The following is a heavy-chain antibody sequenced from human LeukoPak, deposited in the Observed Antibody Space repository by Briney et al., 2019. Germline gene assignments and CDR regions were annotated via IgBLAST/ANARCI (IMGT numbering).Heavy chain of an antibody. D-gene: IGHD4-17*01. CDR2: IIPIFGTA. CDR3: ARVGKHGKDYGDYYFDY. CDR1: GGTFSSYA. J-gene: IGHJ4*02. Sequence: GSSVKVSCKASGGTFSSYAISWVRQAPGQGLEWMGGIIPIFGTANYAQKFQGRVTITTDESTSTAYMELSSLRSEDTAVYYCARVGKHGKDYGDYYFDYWGQGTLVTVSS. V-gene: IGHV1-69*05.